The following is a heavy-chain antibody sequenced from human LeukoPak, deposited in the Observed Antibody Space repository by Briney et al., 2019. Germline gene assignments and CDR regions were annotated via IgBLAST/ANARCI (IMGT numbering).Heavy chain of an antibody. J-gene: IGHJ4*02. CDR3: ASTTDIVVVPAARARFDY. D-gene: IGHD2-2*01. CDR2: INHSGST. V-gene: IGHV4-34*01. CDR1: GGSFSGYY. Sequence: PSETLSVTCAVYGGSFSGYYWSWIRQPPGKGLEWIGEINHSGSTKYNPSLKSRVTISVDTSKNQFSLKLSSVTAADTAVYYCASTTDIVVVPAARARFDYWGQGTLVTVSS.